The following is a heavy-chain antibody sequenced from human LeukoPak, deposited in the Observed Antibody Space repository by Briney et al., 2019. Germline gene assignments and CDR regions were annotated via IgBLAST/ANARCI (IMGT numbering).Heavy chain of an antibody. J-gene: IGHJ4*02. D-gene: IGHD3-10*01. V-gene: IGHV4-34*01. CDR3: ARGHGSGSYYNVGFDY. CDR1: GGSFSGYY. CDR2: INHSGST. Sequence: SETLSLTCAVYGGSFSGYYWSWIRQPPGKGLEWIGEINHSGSTNYNPSLKRRVTISVDTSKNQFSLKLSSVTAADTAVYYCARGHGSGSYYNVGFDYWGQGTLVTVSS.